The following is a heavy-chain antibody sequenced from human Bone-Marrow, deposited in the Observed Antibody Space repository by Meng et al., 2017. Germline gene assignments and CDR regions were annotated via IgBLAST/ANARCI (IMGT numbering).Heavy chain of an antibody. J-gene: IGHJ2*01. CDR1: GGSISSGNHY. V-gene: IGHV4-31*03. CDR3: ASLYGDSSVWYLDL. Sequence: QVHLQEPGPGLVKHSQTLSLTCTVSGGSISSGNHYWSWIRQHPGKGLEYIGYIYYSGSTYYNPSLKSRVIISVDTSKNQFSLRLNSVTAADTAVYYCASLYGDSSVWYLDLWGRGTLVTVSS. CDR2: IYYSGST. D-gene: IGHD4-17*01.